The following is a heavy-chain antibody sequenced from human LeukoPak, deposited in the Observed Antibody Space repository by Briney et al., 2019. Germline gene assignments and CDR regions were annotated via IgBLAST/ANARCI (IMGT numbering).Heavy chain of an antibody. J-gene: IGHJ4*02. Sequence: GGSLRLSCAASGFTFSIYWMHWVRQAPGKGLEWVAVISYDGSNKYSADSVKGRFTISRDNSKNTLYLQMNSLRAEDTAVYYCAKGVYYYGSGSDYWGQGTLVTVSS. CDR2: ISYDGSNK. V-gene: IGHV3-30*18. CDR3: AKGVYYYGSGSDY. CDR1: GFTFSIYW. D-gene: IGHD3-10*01.